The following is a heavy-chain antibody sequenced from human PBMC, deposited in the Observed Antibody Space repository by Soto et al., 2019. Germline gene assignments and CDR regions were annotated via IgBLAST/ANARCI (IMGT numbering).Heavy chain of an antibody. D-gene: IGHD6-19*01. CDR2: IYYSGST. V-gene: IGHV4-59*01. Sequence: PSETLSLTCTVSGGSISSYYWSWIRQPPGKGLEWIGYIYYSGSTNYNPSLKSRVTISVDTSKNQFSLKLSSVTAADTAVYYCAIESSGWLKGYFDYWGQGTLVTVSS. J-gene: IGHJ4*02. CDR1: GGSISSYY. CDR3: AIESSGWLKGYFDY.